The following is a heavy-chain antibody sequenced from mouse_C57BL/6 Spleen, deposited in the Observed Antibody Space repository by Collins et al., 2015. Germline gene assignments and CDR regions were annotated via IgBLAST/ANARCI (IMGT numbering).Heavy chain of an antibody. CDR2: ISYSGST. V-gene: IGHV3-2*02. Sequence: DVQLQESGPGLVKPSQSLSLTCTVTGYSITSDYAWNWIRQFPGNKLEWMGYISYSGSTSYNPPLKSRISITRDTSKNQFFLQLNSVTTEDTATYYCARERAYYRYDVGAWFAYWGQGTLVTVSA. CDR1: GYSITSDYA. CDR3: ARERAYYRYDVGAWFAY. J-gene: IGHJ3*01. D-gene: IGHD2-14*01.